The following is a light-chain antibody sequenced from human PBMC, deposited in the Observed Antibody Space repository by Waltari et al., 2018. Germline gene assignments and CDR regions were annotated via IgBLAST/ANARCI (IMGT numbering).Light chain of an antibody. CDR1: QDIRSY. J-gene: IGKJ1*01. CDR3: QNYFTYPFT. CDR2: AAS. Sequence: AVRLTQSPSSFSASTGDRVTITCRASQDIRSYLAWYQQKPGKAPKLLMYAASSLQSGVSSGVSCSGSGTDFTLTISGLQSEDFATYYCQNYFTYPFTFGQGTKVEIK. V-gene: IGKV1-8*01.